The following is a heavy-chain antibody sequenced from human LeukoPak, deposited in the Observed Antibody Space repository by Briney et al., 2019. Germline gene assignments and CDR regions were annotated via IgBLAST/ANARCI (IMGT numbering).Heavy chain of an antibody. CDR2: IRDDGGEI. CDR3: ARDKPRGSYYGSIFDS. Sequence: GGSLRLSCEASGFTFSSYWMSWVRQAPGKGLEWVANIRDDGGEIYYVDSVKGRFTISRDNAKSSLFLQMNSLRAEDAAVYYCARDKPRGSYYGSIFDSWGQGALVTVSS. D-gene: IGHD1-26*01. J-gene: IGHJ4*02. CDR1: GFTFSSYW. V-gene: IGHV3-7*01.